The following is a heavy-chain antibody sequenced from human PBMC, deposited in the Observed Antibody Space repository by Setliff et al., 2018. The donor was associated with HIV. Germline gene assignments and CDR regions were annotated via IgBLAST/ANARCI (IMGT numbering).Heavy chain of an antibody. CDR1: GGSISSGGYY. CDR2: IYYSGTT. J-gene: IGHJ4*02. Sequence: SETLSLTCTVSGGSISSGGYYWGWIRQHPGKGLEWIGYIYYSGTTYYNPSLKSRVTVSVDTSKNQFSLKLSSVTAADTAVYYCASVTIFGVVFDYWGQGTLVTVSS. CDR3: ASVTIFGVVFDY. V-gene: IGHV4-31*03. D-gene: IGHD3-3*01.